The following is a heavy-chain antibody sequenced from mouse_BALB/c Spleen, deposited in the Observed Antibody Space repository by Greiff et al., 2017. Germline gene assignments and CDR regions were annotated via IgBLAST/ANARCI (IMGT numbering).Heavy chain of an antibody. CDR2: IDPANGNT. J-gene: IGHJ1*01. CDR1: GFNIKDTY. V-gene: IGHV14-3*02. D-gene: IGHD2-4*01. CDR3: ARVRDYDGYWYFDV. Sequence: DVQLQESGAELVKPGASVKLSCTASGFNIKDTYMHWVKQRPEQGLEWIGRIDPANGNTKYDPKFQGKATITADTSSNTAYLQLSSLTSEDTAVYYCARVRDYDGYWYFDVWGAGTTVTVSS.